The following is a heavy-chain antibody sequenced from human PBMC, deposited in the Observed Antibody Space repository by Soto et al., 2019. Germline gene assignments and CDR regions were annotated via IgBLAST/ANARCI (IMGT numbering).Heavy chain of an antibody. CDR1: GGTFSSYA. CDR3: AQDSNWNYFRANNCIDP. V-gene: IGHV1-69*06. J-gene: IGHJ5*02. D-gene: IGHD1-7*01. Sequence: PSVNVSCKASGGTFSSYAISWVRQAPGQGLEWMGGIIPIFGTANYAQKFQGRVTITADKSTSTAYMELSSLRSEDTAVYYCAQDSNWNYFRANNCIDPRGQGPLVTLSS. CDR2: IIPIFGTA.